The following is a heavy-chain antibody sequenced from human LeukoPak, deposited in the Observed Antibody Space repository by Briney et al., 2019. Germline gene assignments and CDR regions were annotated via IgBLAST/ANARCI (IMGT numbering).Heavy chain of an antibody. D-gene: IGHD6-19*01. V-gene: IGHV1-18*01. CDR1: GYTFTSYG. J-gene: IGHJ3*02. Sequence: GGSVKVSCKASGYTFTSYGTSWVRQAPGQGLEWMGWISAYNGNTNYAQKFQGRVTMTRNTSISTAYMELSSLRSEDTAVYYCARFSTGYSSGWDPLDAFDIWGQGTMVTVSS. CDR3: ARFSTGYSSGWDPLDAFDI. CDR2: ISAYNGNT.